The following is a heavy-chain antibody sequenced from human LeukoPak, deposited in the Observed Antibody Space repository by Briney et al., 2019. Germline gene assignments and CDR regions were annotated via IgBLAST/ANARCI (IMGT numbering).Heavy chain of an antibody. V-gene: IGHV3-53*01. CDR2: IYYSGGNT. Sequence: GGSLRLSCAASGFTVSSNYMSWVRQAPGKGLEWVSTIYYSGGNTYSADSVKGRFTISRDNAKNTLYLQMNSLRAEDTAVYYCARRLGGSGSFRNAFDIWGQGTMVTVSS. J-gene: IGHJ3*02. CDR1: GFTVSSNY. CDR3: ARRLGGSGSFRNAFDI. D-gene: IGHD3-10*01.